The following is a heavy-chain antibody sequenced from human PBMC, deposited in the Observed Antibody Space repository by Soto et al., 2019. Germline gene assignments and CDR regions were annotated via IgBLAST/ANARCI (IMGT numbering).Heavy chain of an antibody. D-gene: IGHD6-19*01. CDR2: ITRSSSYI. CDR1: GFAFNTSS. CDR3: ARDDGWLILDY. V-gene: IGHV3-21*06. Sequence: ESGGGPVKPGGSLRLSCAASGFAFNTSSMNWVRQAPGKGLEWVAFITRSSSYIYYADSVRGRFTLSRDNAKNSLYLQMNSLRAEDTAIYYCARDDGWLILDYWGQGTLVTVSS. J-gene: IGHJ4*02.